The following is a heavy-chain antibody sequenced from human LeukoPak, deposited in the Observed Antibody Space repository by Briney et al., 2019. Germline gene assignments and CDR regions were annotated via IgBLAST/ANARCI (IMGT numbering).Heavy chain of an antibody. CDR3: ASFPLSSGGAAGADYYYYYMDV. CDR1: GFTFSTYE. V-gene: IGHV3-48*03. Sequence: GGSLRLSCAASGFTFSTYEMNWVRQAPGKGLEWVSYISSRGTAIYYADCVKGRFTISRDNAKNSLYLQMNSLRSEDTAVYYCASFPLSSGGAAGADYYYYYMDVWGKGTTVTISS. J-gene: IGHJ6*03. D-gene: IGHD6-13*01. CDR2: ISSRGTAI.